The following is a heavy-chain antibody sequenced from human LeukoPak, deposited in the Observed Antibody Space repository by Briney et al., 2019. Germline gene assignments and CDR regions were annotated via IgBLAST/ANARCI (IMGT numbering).Heavy chain of an antibody. CDR2: INPNSGGT. V-gene: IGHV1-2*02. CDR3: ARESPFGSSSYWFDP. J-gene: IGHJ5*02. D-gene: IGHD6-6*01. Sequence: GASVKVSCKASGYTFTGYYMHWVRQAPGQGLEWMGWINPNSGGTNYAQKFQGRVTMTRDTSISTAYMELSRLRSDDTAVYYCARESPFGSSSYWFDPWGQGTLVTVSS. CDR1: GYTFTGYY.